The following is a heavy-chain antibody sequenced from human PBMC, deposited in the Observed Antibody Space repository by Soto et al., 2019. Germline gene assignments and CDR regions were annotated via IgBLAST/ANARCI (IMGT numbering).Heavy chain of an antibody. CDR1: GFTFSSYW. CDR2: TNSDGSSI. CDR3: ATSISVGGGG. J-gene: IGHJ4*02. V-gene: IGHV3-74*01. D-gene: IGHD3-16*01. Sequence: EVHLVESGGGLVQPGGSLRLSCAASGFTFSSYWMHWVRQAPGKGLVWVSRTNSDGSSIRYADSVKGRFTISRDNAKNTLYLQMNNLRADDTAVYYCATSISVGGGGWGQGTLVTVSS.